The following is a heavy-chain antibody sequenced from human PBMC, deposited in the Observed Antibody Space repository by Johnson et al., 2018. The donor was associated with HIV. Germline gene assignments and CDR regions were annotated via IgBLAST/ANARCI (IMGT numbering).Heavy chain of an antibody. CDR3: AKVDCGGDTCAGYDPFDL. V-gene: IGHV3-NL1*01. Sequence: VLLVESGGGVVQPGRSLRLSCAASGFTFSSYAMHWVRQAPGKGLEWVSVIYSGDTTYYADSVKGRFTISRDTSKNTLYLQMNSLRAEDTAVYYCAKVDCGGDTCAGYDPFDLWGQGTLVTVSS. J-gene: IGHJ3*01. CDR2: IYSGDTT. D-gene: IGHD2-21*01. CDR1: GFTFSSYA.